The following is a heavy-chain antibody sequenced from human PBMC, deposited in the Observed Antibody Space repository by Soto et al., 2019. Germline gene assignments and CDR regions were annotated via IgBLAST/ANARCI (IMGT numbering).Heavy chain of an antibody. Sequence: SVKVSCTASGFTFTSSAVQWVRQARGQRLEWIGWIVVGSGNTNYAQKFQERVTITRDMSTSTAYMELSSLRSEDTAVYYCAAPPLGYCTNGVCPPSNYYYYGMDVWGQGTTVTVSS. J-gene: IGHJ6*02. CDR3: AAPPLGYCTNGVCPPSNYYYYGMDV. D-gene: IGHD2-8*01. CDR2: IVVGSGNT. CDR1: GFTFTSSA. V-gene: IGHV1-58*01.